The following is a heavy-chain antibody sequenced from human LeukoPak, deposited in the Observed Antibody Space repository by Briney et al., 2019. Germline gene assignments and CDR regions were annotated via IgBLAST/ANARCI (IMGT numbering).Heavy chain of an antibody. D-gene: IGHD3-22*01. CDR3: AKDSYDRSGYYYYYFAY. J-gene: IGHJ4*02. Sequence: PGGSLRLSCAASGFTFSSYGMHWVRQAPGKGLEWVAVISYEGSLKYYADSVTGRFTISRDNSKNTLYLQMNSLRAGDTAVYYCAKDSYDRSGYYYYYFAYWGQGTLVTVSS. CDR2: ISYEGSLK. V-gene: IGHV3-30*18. CDR1: GFTFSSYG.